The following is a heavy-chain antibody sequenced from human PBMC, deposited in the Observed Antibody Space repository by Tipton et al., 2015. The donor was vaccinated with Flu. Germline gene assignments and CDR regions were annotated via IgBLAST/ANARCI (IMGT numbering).Heavy chain of an antibody. J-gene: IGHJ4*02. CDR1: GGSISSGSYY. CDR2: IYTTGST. Sequence: TLSLTCTVSGGSISSGSYYWSWIRQPAEKGLEWIGRIYTTGSTNYNPSLKSRVTISADTSKNKFSLELRSVTAADTAVYYCARIYYYGSGDYYLDSWGQGTLVTVSS. CDR3: ARIYYYGSGDYYLDS. D-gene: IGHD3-10*01. V-gene: IGHV4-61*02.